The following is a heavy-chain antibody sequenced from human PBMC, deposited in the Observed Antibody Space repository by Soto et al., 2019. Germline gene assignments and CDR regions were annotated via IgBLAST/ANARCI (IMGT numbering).Heavy chain of an antibody. Sequence: VKVSCKASGYTFTSYAMHWVRQAPGQGLEWMGGIIPIFGTANYAQKFQGRVTITADESTSTAYMELSSLRSEDTAVYYCARDQDTAMVDYYYYGMAVWGQGTTVTVSS. CDR1: GYTFTSYA. CDR2: IIPIFGTA. D-gene: IGHD5-18*01. V-gene: IGHV1-69*13. CDR3: ARDQDTAMVDYYYYGMAV. J-gene: IGHJ6*02.